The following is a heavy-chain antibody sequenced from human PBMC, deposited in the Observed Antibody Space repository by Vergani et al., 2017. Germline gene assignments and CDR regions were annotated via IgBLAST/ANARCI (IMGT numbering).Heavy chain of an antibody. CDR3: ARVNTETNGHLYYYYYMDV. V-gene: IGHV4-34*01. Sequence: QVQLQQWGGGLLKPSETLSLTCVVNGGSFTSYHWTWIRQSPGEGLEWVGDIDHTGRPDYNPSLKSRLTMSVDKSRNQFSLTLNSVTATDPAVYFCARVNTETNGHLYYYYYMDVWGQETAVTVS. CDR2: IDHTGRP. D-gene: IGHD4-11*01. CDR1: GGSFTSYH. J-gene: IGHJ6*03.